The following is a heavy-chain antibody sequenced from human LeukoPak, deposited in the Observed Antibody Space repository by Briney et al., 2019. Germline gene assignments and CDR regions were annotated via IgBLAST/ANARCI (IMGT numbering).Heavy chain of an antibody. CDR2: IYTSGST. V-gene: IGHV4-4*07. CDR3: ARDGDYYGSAGYFDY. D-gene: IGHD3-10*01. J-gene: IGHJ4*02. CDR1: GGSISSYY. Sequence: SETLSLTCTVSGGSISSYYWSWIRQPAGKGLEWIGRIYTSGSTNYNPSLKSRVTISVDTSKNQFSLKLSSVTAADTAVYYCARDGDYYGSAGYFDYWGQGTLVTVSS.